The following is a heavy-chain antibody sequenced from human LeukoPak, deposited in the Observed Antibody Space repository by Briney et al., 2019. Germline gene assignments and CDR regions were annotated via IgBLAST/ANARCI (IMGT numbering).Heavy chain of an antibody. Sequence: GGSLRLSCVGSGFRFSSYDMNWVRQAPGRGLEWLSYLTRTSSATWYADSVKGRFTIFRDNAKSSLYLQMNSLRVEDTAVYYCATGGSEYRSDWFDSWGQGTLVTVSA. V-gene: IGHV3-48*01. CDR2: LTRTSSAT. D-gene: IGHD5-18*01. J-gene: IGHJ5*01. CDR1: GFRFSSYD. CDR3: ATGGSEYRSDWFDS.